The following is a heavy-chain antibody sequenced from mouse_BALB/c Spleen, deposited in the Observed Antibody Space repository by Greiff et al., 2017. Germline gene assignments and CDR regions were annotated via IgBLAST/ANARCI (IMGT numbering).Heavy chain of an antibody. CDR1: GFTFSSYA. CDR2: ISSGGST. Sequence: EVQVVESGGGLVKPGGSLTLSCAASGFTFSSYAMSWVRQTPEKRLEWVASISSGGSTYYPDSVKGRFTISRDNARNILYLQMSSLRSEATAMYYCAREETVAYWGQGTLVTVSA. CDR3: AREETVAY. D-gene: IGHD1-1*01. V-gene: IGHV5-6-5*01. J-gene: IGHJ3*01.